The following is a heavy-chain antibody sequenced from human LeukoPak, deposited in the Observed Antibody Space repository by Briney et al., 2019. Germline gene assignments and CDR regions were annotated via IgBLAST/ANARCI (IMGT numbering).Heavy chain of an antibody. D-gene: IGHD2-2*01. CDR3: AKDMGPIVVVPAAMRPDY. V-gene: IGHV3-30*02. J-gene: IGHJ4*02. CDR1: GFTFISHG. CDR2: IRYDGSNK. Sequence: PGGSLRLSCAASGFTFISHGMHWVRQAPGKGLEWVSFIRYDGSNKYYADSVKGRFTISRDNSKNTLYLQMNSLRAEDTAVYYCAKDMGPIVVVPAAMRPDYWGQGTLVTVSS.